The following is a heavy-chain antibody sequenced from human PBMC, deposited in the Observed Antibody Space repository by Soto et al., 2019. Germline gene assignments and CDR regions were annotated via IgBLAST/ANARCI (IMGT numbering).Heavy chain of an antibody. V-gene: IGHV4-30-4*01. CDR3: AGGMLAYYYYGMDV. CDR2: IYYSGST. J-gene: IGHJ6*02. D-gene: IGHD2-8*01. CDR1: GGSISSGDYY. Sequence: QVQLQESGPGLVKPSQTLSLTCTVSGGSISSGDYYWSWIRQPPGNGLEWIGYIYYSGSTYYNPSLKSRVTISLDTSKNRFSLKLSSVTAADTAVYYCAGGMLAYYYYGMDVWGQGTTVTVSS.